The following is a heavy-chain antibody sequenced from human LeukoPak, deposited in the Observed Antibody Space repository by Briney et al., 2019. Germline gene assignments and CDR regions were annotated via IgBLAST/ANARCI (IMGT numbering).Heavy chain of an antibody. CDR1: GFTFSSYA. Sequence: GGSLRLSCAASGFTFSSYAMSWVRQAPGKGLEWVSAISGSGGSTYYADSVKGRFTISRDNSKNTLYLQMNSLRAEDTAVYYCARDPGYSSGWYYFDYWGQGTLVTVSS. J-gene: IGHJ4*02. D-gene: IGHD6-19*01. CDR3: ARDPGYSSGWYYFDY. CDR2: ISGSGGST. V-gene: IGHV3-23*01.